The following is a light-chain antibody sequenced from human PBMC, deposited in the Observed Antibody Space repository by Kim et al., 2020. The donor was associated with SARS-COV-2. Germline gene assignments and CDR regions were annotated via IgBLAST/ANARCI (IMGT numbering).Light chain of an antibody. CDR1: SSNIGAGYD. CDR2: DNS. CDR3: QSYDNSLSGYV. J-gene: IGLJ1*01. V-gene: IGLV1-40*01. Sequence: RVILSCTGSSSNIGAGYDVHWYQQLPGTAPKLLIYDNSNRPSGVPDRFSGSKSGTSASLAITGLQAEDEADYYCQSYDNSLSGYVFGTGTKVTVL.